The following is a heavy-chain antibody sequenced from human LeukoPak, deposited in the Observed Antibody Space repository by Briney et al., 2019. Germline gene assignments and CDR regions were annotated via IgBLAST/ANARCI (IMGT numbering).Heavy chain of an antibody. CDR3: ARKDGDL. Sequence: PSETLSLTCTVSGGSISNYHWSWLRQPPGKGLEWIGYIYYSGNTNYNPSLKSRVTISLDTSKSQVSLRLSSVTAADTAVYHCARKDGDLWGQGTLVTVSS. CDR2: IYYSGNT. V-gene: IGHV4-59*08. CDR1: GGSISNYH. J-gene: IGHJ5*02.